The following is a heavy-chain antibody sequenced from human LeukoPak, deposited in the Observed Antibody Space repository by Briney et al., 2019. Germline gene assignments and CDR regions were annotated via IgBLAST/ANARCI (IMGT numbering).Heavy chain of an antibody. Sequence: SETLSLTCTVSGGSVSSSGFYWSWIRQSPGKGLEWIGYMLYSGSTNQNPSLRSRVTISVDTSKNQVSLKLSSVTAADTAVYYCARSDIWGSYHFLDYWGQGALVTVSS. CDR3: ARSDIWGSYHFLDY. CDR1: GGSVSSSGFY. J-gene: IGHJ4*02. CDR2: MLYSGST. D-gene: IGHD3-16*02. V-gene: IGHV4-61*08.